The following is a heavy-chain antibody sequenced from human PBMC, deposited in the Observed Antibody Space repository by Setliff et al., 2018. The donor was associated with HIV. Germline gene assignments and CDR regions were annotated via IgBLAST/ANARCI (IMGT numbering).Heavy chain of an antibody. Sequence: ASVKVSCKASGYTFTAYTVHWVRQAPGQRLEWMGWINSGNGHTKSSERFQGRVTFSRDSSASTAQMELSSLTSEDTAVYFCARGMIRGAIIAEFDSWGQGTLVTV. D-gene: IGHD3-10*01. V-gene: IGHV1-3*04. CDR3: ARGMIRGAIIAEFDS. CDR2: INSGNGHT. CDR1: GYTFTAYT. J-gene: IGHJ4*02.